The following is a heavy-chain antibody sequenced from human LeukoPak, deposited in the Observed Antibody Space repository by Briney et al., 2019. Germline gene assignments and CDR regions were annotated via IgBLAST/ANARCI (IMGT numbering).Heavy chain of an antibody. J-gene: IGHJ6*03. CDR3: ARDYPYSYYMNV. V-gene: IGHV3-23*01. Sequence: GGTLRLSCAATGFNFRSYAMSWVRQAPGQGLEWVSAIINSGDFTYYADSVKGRFTISRDNSKNMLYLQMNSLRAEDTAVYYCARDYPYSYYMNVWGNGTTVTVSS. D-gene: IGHD4-11*01. CDR2: IINSGDFT. CDR1: GFNFRSYA.